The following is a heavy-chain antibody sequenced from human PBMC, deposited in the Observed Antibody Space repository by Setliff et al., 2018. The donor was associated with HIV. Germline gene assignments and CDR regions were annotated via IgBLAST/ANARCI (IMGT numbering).Heavy chain of an antibody. V-gene: IGHV4-59*01. J-gene: IGHJ6*02. Sequence: PSETLSLTCKVSGASISSYYWSWVRQPPGKGLEWIGRIYSNGKTDYNPSLKSRVTISVATSKNQFSLKLNSVTTADTAVYYCARSRTSSGYYGVTGYGMDVWGQGTTVTVSS. CDR2: IYSNGKT. D-gene: IGHD3-22*01. CDR3: ARSRTSSGYYGVTGYGMDV. CDR1: GASISSYY.